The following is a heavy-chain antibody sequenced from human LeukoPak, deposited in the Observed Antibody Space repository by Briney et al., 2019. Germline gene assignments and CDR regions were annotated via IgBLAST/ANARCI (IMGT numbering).Heavy chain of an antibody. J-gene: IGHJ4*02. CDR3: ARAPDYGGYEGGTGFDY. Sequence: SETLSLTCTVSGGSISSGGYYWTWIRQHPGKGLEWIGSIYYSGNTYHNPSLKSQLTISIDTSKNQFSLKLNSVTAADTAVYYCARAPDYGGYEGGTGFDYWGQGTLVTVSS. D-gene: IGHD4-17*01. CDR2: IYYSGNT. V-gene: IGHV4-31*01. CDR1: GGSISSGGYY.